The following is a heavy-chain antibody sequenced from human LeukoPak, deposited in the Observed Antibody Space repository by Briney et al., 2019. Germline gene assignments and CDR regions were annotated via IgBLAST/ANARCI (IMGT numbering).Heavy chain of an antibody. J-gene: IGHJ6*02. Sequence: KTSETLSLTCTVSGGSISIYYWSWIRQPPGKGLEWIGYIYYSGSTNYNPSLKSRVTISVDTSKNQFSLKLSSVTAADTAVYYCATGRLYYYYGMDVWGQGTTVTVSS. CDR2: IYYSGST. V-gene: IGHV4-59*01. CDR3: ATGRLYYYYGMDV. CDR1: GGSISIYY.